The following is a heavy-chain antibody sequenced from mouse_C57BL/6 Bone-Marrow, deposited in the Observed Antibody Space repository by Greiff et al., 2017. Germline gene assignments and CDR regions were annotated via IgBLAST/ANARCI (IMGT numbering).Heavy chain of an antibody. J-gene: IGHJ1*03. CDR3: AREVYDYDAVWYFDV. CDR1: GYTFTSYW. D-gene: IGHD2-4*01. Sequence: QVQLQQPGAELVKPGASVKMSCKASGYTFTSYWITWVKQRPGQGLEWIGDIYPGSGSTNYNEKFKSKATLTVDTSSSTAYMQLSSLTSEDSAVYYCAREVYDYDAVWYFDVWGTGTTVTVSS. V-gene: IGHV1-55*01. CDR2: IYPGSGST.